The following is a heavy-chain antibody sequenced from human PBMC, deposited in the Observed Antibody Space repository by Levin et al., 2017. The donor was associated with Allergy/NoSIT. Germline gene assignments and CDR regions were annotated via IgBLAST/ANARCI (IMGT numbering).Heavy chain of an antibody. V-gene: IGHV4-59*01. CDR1: GESISTYF. Sequence: SSETLSLTCTVSGESISTYFWTWIRQPPGKGLQWIGYIHGNGNTNYNPSLTSRVIISGDTSKNQFSLKLTSVTAADTAVYYCARVKGGGTGEVDYWGQGTLVTVSS. CDR2: IHGNGNT. J-gene: IGHJ4*02. CDR3: ARVKGGGTGEVDY. D-gene: IGHD1-1*01.